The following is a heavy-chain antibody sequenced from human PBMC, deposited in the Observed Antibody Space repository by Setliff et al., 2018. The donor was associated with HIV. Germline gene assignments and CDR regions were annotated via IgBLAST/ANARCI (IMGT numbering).Heavy chain of an antibody. J-gene: IGHJ4*02. CDR2: ISWNSGNI. CDR3: AKVHYYGSGNYYRIFDY. D-gene: IGHD3-10*01. CDR1: GFTFSNSW. V-gene: IGHV3-9*01. Sequence: GGSLRLSCAASGFTFSNSWMTWVRQAPGKGLEWVSGISWNSGNIVYADSVKGRFTISRDNAKNSLYLQMNSLRAEDTVVYYCAKVHYYGSGNYYRIFDYWGQGTLVTVSS.